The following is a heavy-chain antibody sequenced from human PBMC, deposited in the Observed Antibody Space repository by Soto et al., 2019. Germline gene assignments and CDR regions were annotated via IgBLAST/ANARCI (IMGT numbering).Heavy chain of an antibody. CDR2: FDPEDGET. V-gene: IGHV1-24*01. J-gene: IGHJ3*02. CDR1: GYTLTELS. CDR3: ATSKYYRGAFDI. Sequence: ASVKVSCKVSGYTLTELSMHWVLQAPGKGLEWMGGFDPEDGETIYAQKFQGRVTMTEDTSTDTAYMELSSLRSEDTAVYYCATSKYYRGAFDIWGQGTMVTVSS. D-gene: IGHD4-17*01.